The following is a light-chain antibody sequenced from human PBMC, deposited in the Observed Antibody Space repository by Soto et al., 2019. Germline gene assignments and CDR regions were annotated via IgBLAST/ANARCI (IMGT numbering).Light chain of an antibody. CDR2: GAS. J-gene: IGKJ3*01. V-gene: IGKV3-20*01. CDR1: QSVSSSY. CDR3: QQYGSSPQCT. Sequence: EIVLTQSPGTLSLSPGERATLSCRASQSVSSSYFAWYQQKPGQAPRLLIYGASSRATGSPDRFSGSGSRTYFTLTISILEPEEFAVYYCQQYGSSPQCTFGPGTKGDIK.